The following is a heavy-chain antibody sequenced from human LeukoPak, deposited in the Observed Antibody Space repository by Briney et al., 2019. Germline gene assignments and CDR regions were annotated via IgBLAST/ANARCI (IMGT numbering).Heavy chain of an antibody. D-gene: IGHD3-9*01. V-gene: IGHV1-2*02. CDR1: GYTFTGYY. CDR3: ARAGFGYLTASYFDY. J-gene: IGHJ4*02. Sequence: ASVKVSCKASGYTFTGYYMHWVRQAPGQGLEWMGWINPNNGGTNYAREFQGRVTMTRDTSISTAYMELSRLSSDDTAMYYCARAGFGYLTASYFDYWGQGTLVTVSS. CDR2: INPNNGGT.